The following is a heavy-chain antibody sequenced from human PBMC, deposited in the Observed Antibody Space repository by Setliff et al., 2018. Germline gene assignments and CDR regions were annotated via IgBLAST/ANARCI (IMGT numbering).Heavy chain of an antibody. Sequence: PGGSLRLSCAASGFTFRDFYMTWIRQAPGRGLEWIAYISTTGDTIFYADSMKGRFTISRDNAKNSLYLQMNSLRAEDTAVYYCASAGHSGSWFPFDAFHIWGQGTMVTVSS. J-gene: IGHJ3*02. V-gene: IGHV3-11*04. CDR2: ISTTGDTI. D-gene: IGHD6-13*01. CDR1: GFTFRDFY. CDR3: ASAGHSGSWFPFDAFHI.